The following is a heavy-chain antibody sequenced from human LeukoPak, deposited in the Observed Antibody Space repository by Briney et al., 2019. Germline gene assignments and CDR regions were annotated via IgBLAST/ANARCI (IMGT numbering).Heavy chain of an antibody. V-gene: IGHV4-39*07. CDR2: FFYSGST. D-gene: IGHD6-19*01. CDR3: ARDPSYSSGWRVLMAAFGFQWDAFDI. Sequence: SETLSLTCTVSGGSISSRPYCWGWIRQPPGKGLEWLGSFFYSGSTNYKPSLKSRVTISVDKSKNQFSLKLSSVTAADTAVYYCARDPSYSSGWRVLMAAFGFQWDAFDIWGQGTMVTVSS. J-gene: IGHJ3*02. CDR1: GGSISSRPYC.